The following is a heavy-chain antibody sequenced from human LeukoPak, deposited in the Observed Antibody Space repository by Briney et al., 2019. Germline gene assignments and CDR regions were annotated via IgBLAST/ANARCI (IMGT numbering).Heavy chain of an antibody. J-gene: IGHJ4*02. Sequence: GSLRLSCAASGFTFSSYSMNWVRQPPGKGLEWIGEINHSGSTNYNPSLKSRVTISVDTSKNQFSLKLSSVTAADTAVYYCARGNSYYDYVWGSYRLESHFDYWGQGTLVTVSS. D-gene: IGHD3-16*02. CDR1: GFTFSSYS. CDR3: ARGNSYYDYVWGSYRLESHFDY. V-gene: IGHV4-34*01. CDR2: INHSGST.